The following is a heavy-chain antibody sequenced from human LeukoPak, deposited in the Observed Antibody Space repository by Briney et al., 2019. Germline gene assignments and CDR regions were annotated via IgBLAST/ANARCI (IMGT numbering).Heavy chain of an antibody. J-gene: IGHJ6*04. CDR3: ARGPGGMDV. CDR1: GGSISSGGYS. Sequence: PSETLSLTCAVSGGSISSGGYSWSWIRQPPGKGLEWIGYIYHSGSTYYNLSLKSRVTISVDRSKNQFSLKLSSVTAADTAVYYCARGPGGMDVWGKGTTVTVSS. CDR2: IYHSGST. V-gene: IGHV4-30-2*01.